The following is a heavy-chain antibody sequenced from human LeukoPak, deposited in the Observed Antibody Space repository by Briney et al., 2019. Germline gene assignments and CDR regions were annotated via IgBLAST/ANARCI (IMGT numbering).Heavy chain of an antibody. CDR2: IRSSSSII. CDR3: ARDDNWVFDS. CDR1: GFTFTSYS. D-gene: IGHD3-16*01. J-gene: IGHJ4*02. Sequence: GGSLRLSCAASGFTFTSYSMNWVSQAPGKGLEWGSYIRSSSSIIFYADSVKGRFTISSDNAKNSLNLQMNSLRDEDTAVYYCARDDNWVFDSWGQGTLVTVSS. V-gene: IGHV3-48*02.